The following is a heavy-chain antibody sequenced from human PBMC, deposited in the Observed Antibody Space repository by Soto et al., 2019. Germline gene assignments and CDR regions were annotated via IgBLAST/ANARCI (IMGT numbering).Heavy chain of an antibody. V-gene: IGHV1-46*03. J-gene: IGHJ5*02. CDR2: INPSGGST. Sequence: ASVKVSCKASGYTFTSYYMHWVRQAPGQGLEWLGIINPSGGSTSYAQKFQGRVTMTRDTSTSTVYMELSSLRSEDTAVYYCARGGARYCSGGSCRHNWIDPRGQGTRVTVAS. D-gene: IGHD2-15*01. CDR1: GYTFTSYY. CDR3: ARGGARYCSGGSCRHNWIDP.